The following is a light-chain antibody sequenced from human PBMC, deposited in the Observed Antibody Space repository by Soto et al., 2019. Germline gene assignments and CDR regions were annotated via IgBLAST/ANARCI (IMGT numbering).Light chain of an antibody. V-gene: IGKV1-5*01. CDR1: QSISYY. Sequence: DIQLTQFPPTLSASVGDRVTITCRASQSISYYLAWYQQMPGKAPKLLIYGASSLQSGVPSRFSGSGSGTEFTLTISSLQPDDFATYFCQHHNRYSQTFGQGTKVDIK. J-gene: IGKJ1*01. CDR3: QHHNRYSQT. CDR2: GAS.